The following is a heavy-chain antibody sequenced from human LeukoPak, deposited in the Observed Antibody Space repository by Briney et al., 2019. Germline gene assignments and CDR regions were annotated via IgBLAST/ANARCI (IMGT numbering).Heavy chain of an antibody. Sequence: GGSLRLSCAASGFTFSNYAMTWVRQAPGKGLERVSGISAGGGTPYFADSVQGRFTISRDNSKNTLYLQMNNLRADDTAVYYCAKLMLRYTYGSADYWGQGTLVTVSS. CDR1: GFTFSNYA. V-gene: IGHV3-23*01. J-gene: IGHJ4*02. CDR3: AKLMLRYTYGSADY. CDR2: ISAGGGTP. D-gene: IGHD5-18*01.